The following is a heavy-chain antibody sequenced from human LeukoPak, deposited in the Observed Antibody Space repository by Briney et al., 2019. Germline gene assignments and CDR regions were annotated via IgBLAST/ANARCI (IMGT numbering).Heavy chain of an antibody. CDR1: GGSISSSSYY. CDR2: IYYSGST. J-gene: IGHJ4*02. V-gene: IGHV4-39*07. Sequence: PSETLSLTCTVSGGSISSSSYYWGWIRQPPGKGLEWIGSIYYSGSTNYNPSLKSRVTISVDTSKNQFSLKLSSVTAADTAVYYCARIIFWSGYFDYWGQGTLVTVSS. D-gene: IGHD3-3*01. CDR3: ARIIFWSGYFDY.